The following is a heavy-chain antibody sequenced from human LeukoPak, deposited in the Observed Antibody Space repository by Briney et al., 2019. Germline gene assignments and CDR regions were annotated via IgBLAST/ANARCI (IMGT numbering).Heavy chain of an antibody. V-gene: IGHV3-48*02. CDR3: ARECLMVGVYDAFDI. Sequence: GGSLRLSCVVSGFTFSSYGMNWVRQAPGKGRGWVSYINRGSSTIYYAVSVKGRFTISRDNAKNSLYLQMNSLRDEDTAVYYCARECLMVGVYDAFDIWGQGTMVTVSS. J-gene: IGHJ3*02. CDR2: INRGSSTI. D-gene: IGHD1-26*01. CDR1: GFTFSSYG.